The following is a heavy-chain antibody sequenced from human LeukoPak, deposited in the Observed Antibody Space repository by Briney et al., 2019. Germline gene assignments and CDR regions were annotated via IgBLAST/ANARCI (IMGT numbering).Heavy chain of an antibody. Sequence: ASVKVSCKTSGYRFKVYDILWVRQAPGHGLDYVGWINTYTGRANYAQKFEGRVSMITDTSTSTAYVELTNLTSSDTGLYYCARADGTNSCTNGFDVWGLGTMVTVAS. CDR1: GYRFKVYD. V-gene: IGHV1-18*01. J-gene: IGHJ3*01. CDR2: INTYTGRA. D-gene: IGHD4-23*01. CDR3: ARADGTNSCTNGFDV.